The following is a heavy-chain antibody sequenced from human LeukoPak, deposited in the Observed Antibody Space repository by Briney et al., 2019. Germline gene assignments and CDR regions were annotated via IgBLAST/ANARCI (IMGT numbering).Heavy chain of an antibody. V-gene: IGHV3-23*01. CDR2: ISGSGGTT. CDR3: ARGSNDYGGSFDY. CDR1: GFTFSNYA. Sequence: GGSLRLSCAVSGFTFSNYAMSWVRQAPGKGLEWVSAISGSGGTTYYADSVKGRFTISRDNSKNTLYLQMNSLRAEDTAVYYCARGSNDYGGSFDYWGQGTLVTVSS. J-gene: IGHJ4*02. D-gene: IGHD4-23*01.